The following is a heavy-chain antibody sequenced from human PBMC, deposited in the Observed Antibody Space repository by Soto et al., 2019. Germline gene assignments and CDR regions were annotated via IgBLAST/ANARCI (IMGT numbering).Heavy chain of an antibody. CDR1: GFTLGDYA. D-gene: IGHD4-4*01. V-gene: IGHV3-49*03. CDR2: IRSKAYGGTT. CDR3: TPGRGMTTVTTGWFDP. Sequence: GGSLRLSCTASGFTLGDYAMSWFRQAPGKGLEWVGFIRSKAYGGTTEYAASVKGRFTISRDDSKSIAYLQMNSLKTEDTAVYYCTPGRGMTTVTTGWFDPWGQGTLVTVSS. J-gene: IGHJ5*02.